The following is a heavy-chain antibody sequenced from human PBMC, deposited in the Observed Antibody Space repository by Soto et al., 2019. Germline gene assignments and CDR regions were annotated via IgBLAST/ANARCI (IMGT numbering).Heavy chain of an antibody. J-gene: IGHJ4*02. CDR2: INQDGSEI. D-gene: IGHD3-3*01. CDR1: GFTINNYY. CDR3: SGGLGWLVHY. Sequence: EVQLVASGGGLVQPGGGLRLSCVASGFTINNYYRNGVGQAPGKGLEWVANINQDGSEIDSVDSVKSRSTISRDNAKNSLYLQMDSLRAEDTAVSSCSGGLGWLVHYWGQGTGVTVSS. V-gene: IGHV3-7*04.